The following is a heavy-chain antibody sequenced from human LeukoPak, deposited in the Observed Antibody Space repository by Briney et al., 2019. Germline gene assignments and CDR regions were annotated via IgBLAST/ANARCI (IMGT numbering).Heavy chain of an antibody. CDR3: ARGGDPIVGATYFDY. V-gene: IGHV4-34*01. D-gene: IGHD1-26*01. J-gene: IGHJ4*02. CDR2: INHSGST. Sequence: SETLSLTCAVYGGSFSGYYWSCIRQPPGKGLEWIGEINHSGSTNYNPSLKSRVTISVDTSKNQFSLKLSSVTAADTAVYYCARGGDPIVGATYFDYWGQGTLVTVSS. CDR1: GGSFSGYY.